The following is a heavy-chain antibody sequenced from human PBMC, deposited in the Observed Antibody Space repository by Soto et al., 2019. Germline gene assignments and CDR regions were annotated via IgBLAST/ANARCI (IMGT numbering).Heavy chain of an antibody. CDR3: AVGGDCCLSRSCFAP. V-gene: IGHV1-69*12. CDR1: GGTFSSYA. D-gene: IGHD2-21*02. Sequence: QVQLVQSGAEVKKPGSSVKVSCKASGGTFSSYAISWVRQAPGQGLEWMGGIIPIFGTANYAQKFQGRVTIAAVESTRPAYLDLSSLRSEDTAVYYWAVGGDCCLSRSCFAPWCQGTLVTVSS. J-gene: IGHJ5*02. CDR2: IIPIFGTA.